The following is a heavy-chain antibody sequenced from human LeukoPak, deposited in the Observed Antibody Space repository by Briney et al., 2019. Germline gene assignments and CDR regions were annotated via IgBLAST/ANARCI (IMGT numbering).Heavy chain of an antibody. Sequence: SVKVSCKASGGTFSSYAISWVRQAPGQGLEWMGGIIPIFGTANYAQKFQGRVTITADESMSTAYMELSSLRSEDTAVYYCARGTAMVNSFDYWGQGTLVTVSS. D-gene: IGHD5-18*01. V-gene: IGHV1-69*13. J-gene: IGHJ4*02. CDR2: IIPIFGTA. CDR3: ARGTAMVNSFDY. CDR1: GGTFSSYA.